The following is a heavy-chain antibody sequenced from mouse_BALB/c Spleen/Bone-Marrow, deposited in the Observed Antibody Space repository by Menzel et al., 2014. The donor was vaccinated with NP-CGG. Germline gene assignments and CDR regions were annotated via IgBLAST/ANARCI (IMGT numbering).Heavy chain of an antibody. V-gene: IGHV14-3*02. CDR3: ARDYDYFFDY. CDR1: GFNIKDTY. J-gene: IGHJ2*01. D-gene: IGHD2-4*01. Sequence: EVKVEESGAELVKPGASVKLSCTASGFNIKDTYMHWVKQRPEQGLEWIGWIGPANGNTKYDPNFQGKATITADTSSNTAYLQLSSLTSEDTAVYYCARDYDYFFDYWGQGTTLTVSS. CDR2: IGPANGNT.